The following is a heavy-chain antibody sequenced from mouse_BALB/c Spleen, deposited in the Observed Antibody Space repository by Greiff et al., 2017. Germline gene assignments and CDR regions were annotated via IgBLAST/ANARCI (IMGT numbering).Heavy chain of an antibody. CDR3: ARPPSTATSWFAY. CDR2: ISGGSSTI. Sequence: EVLLVESGGGLVQPGGSRKLSCAASGFTFSSFGMHWVRQAPEKGLEWVAYISGGSSTIYYADTVKGRFTISRDNPKNTLFLQMTSLRSEDTAMYYCARPPSTATSWFAYWGQGTLVTVSA. CDR1: GFTFSSFG. D-gene: IGHD1-2*01. J-gene: IGHJ3*01. V-gene: IGHV5-17*02.